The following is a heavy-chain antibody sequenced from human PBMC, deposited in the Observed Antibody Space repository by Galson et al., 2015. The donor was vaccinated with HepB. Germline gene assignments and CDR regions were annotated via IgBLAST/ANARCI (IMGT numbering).Heavy chain of an antibody. V-gene: IGHV3-64D*06. CDR3: VKGGRQRWLQPGAFDI. J-gene: IGHJ3*02. CDR2: ISSNGGST. CDR1: GFTFSSYA. Sequence: SLRLSCAASGFTFSSYAMHWVRQAPGKGLEYVSAISSNGGSTYYADSVKGRFTISRGNSKNTLYLQMSSLRAEDTAVYYCVKGGRQRWLQPGAFDIWGQGTMVTVSS. D-gene: IGHD5-24*01.